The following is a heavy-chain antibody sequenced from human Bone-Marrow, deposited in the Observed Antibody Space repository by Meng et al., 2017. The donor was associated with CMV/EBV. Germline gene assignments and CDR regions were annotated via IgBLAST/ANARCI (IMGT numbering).Heavy chain of an antibody. CDR3: VRVAAGTGPRGSFDY. J-gene: IGHJ4*02. CDR1: GFTLSSYA. Sequence: GGSLRLSCAASGFTLSSYAMHWVRQAPGKGLEWVAVISYDGSNKYYADSVKGRFTISRDNAKNSLSLQMKSLRAEDTAVYYCVRVAAGTGPRGSFDYWGQGTLVTVSS. CDR2: ISYDGSNK. D-gene: IGHD6-13*01. V-gene: IGHV3-30-3*01.